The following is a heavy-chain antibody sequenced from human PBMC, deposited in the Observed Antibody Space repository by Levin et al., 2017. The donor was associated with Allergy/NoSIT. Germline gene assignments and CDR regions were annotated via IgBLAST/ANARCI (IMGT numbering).Heavy chain of an antibody. CDR3: ARDGWDIVVVPAAISLSYDYYMDV. J-gene: IGHJ6*03. Sequence: GESLKISCAASGFTFSSYAMHWVRQAPGKGLEWVAVISYDGSNKYYADSVKGRFTISRDNSKNTLYLQMNSLRAEDTAVYYCARDGWDIVVVPAAISLSYDYYMDVWGKGTTVTVSS. CDR2: ISYDGSNK. D-gene: IGHD2-2*01. CDR1: GFTFSSYA. V-gene: IGHV3-30-3*01.